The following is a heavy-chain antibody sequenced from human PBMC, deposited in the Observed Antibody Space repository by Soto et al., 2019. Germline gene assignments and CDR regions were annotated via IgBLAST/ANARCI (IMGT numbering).Heavy chain of an antibody. Sequence: EVQLLESGGGLVQPGGSLRLSCAASGFTFSSYAMSWVRQAPGKGLEWVSAISGSGGSTYYADSVKGRFTISRDNSKNTLYLQSNSLRAEDTAVYYCAKDTNWNYDGWGYWGQGTLVTVSS. CDR3: AKDTNWNYDGWGY. CDR1: GFTFSSYA. J-gene: IGHJ4*02. V-gene: IGHV3-23*01. CDR2: ISGSGGST. D-gene: IGHD1-7*01.